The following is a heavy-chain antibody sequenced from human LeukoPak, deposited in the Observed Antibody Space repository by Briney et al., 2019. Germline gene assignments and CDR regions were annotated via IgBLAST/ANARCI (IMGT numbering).Heavy chain of an antibody. CDR3: ARDPESQKGRDGLDY. Sequence: EGSLRLSCAASGFSFSDYWMSWVRQAPGKGLQWVASMKTNGGAKYYVDSVKGRSTISRDNAKSLLYLQMNNLRAEDTAVYYCARDPESQKGRDGLDYWGQGTLATVSS. J-gene: IGHJ4*02. D-gene: IGHD1-14*01. V-gene: IGHV3-7*01. CDR1: GFSFSDYW. CDR2: MKTNGGAK.